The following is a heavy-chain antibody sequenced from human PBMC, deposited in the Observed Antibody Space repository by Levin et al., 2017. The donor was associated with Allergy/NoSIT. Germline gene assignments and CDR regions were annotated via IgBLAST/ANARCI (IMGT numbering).Heavy chain of an antibody. CDR3: GADAGGAADSYLRNAFDM. V-gene: IGHV1-58*01. CDR1: GFGFSSSA. J-gene: IGHJ3*02. Sequence: PGGSLRLSCKVPGFGFSSSAVQWVRQGRGQGLEWIGWIVAGSGHINYAQKFQGRVTLTRDMSTATAYMELTSLRSDDTAVYYCGADAGGAADSYLRNAFDMWGQGTIITVSS. CDR2: IVAGSGHI. D-gene: IGHD2-15*01.